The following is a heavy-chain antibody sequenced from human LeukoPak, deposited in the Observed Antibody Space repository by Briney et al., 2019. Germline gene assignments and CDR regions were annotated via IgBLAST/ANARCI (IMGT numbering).Heavy chain of an antibody. CDR3: VRDGRYSYGRKIDY. CDR2: INHSGST. D-gene: IGHD5-18*01. CDR1: GGSFSGYY. Sequence: PSETLSLTCAVYGGSFSGYYWSWIRQPPGKGLEWIGEINHSGSTNYNPSLESRVTISVDTSKNQFSLRLSSVTAADTAVYYCVRDGRYSYGRKIDYWGQGTLVTVSS. J-gene: IGHJ4*02. V-gene: IGHV4-34*01.